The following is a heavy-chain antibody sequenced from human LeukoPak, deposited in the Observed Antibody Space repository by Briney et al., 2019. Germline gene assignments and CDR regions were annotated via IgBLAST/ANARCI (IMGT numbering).Heavy chain of an antibody. J-gene: IGHJ6*03. D-gene: IGHD3-3*01. CDR1: GGSFSGYY. Sequence: KPSETLSLTCAVYGGSFSGYYWSWIRQPPGKGLEWIGEINHSGSTNYNPSLKSRVTISVDTSKNQFSLKPSSVTAADTAVYYCARGRFWSGYYPYYYYYMDVWGKGTTVTVSS. V-gene: IGHV4-34*01. CDR3: ARGRFWSGYYPYYYYYMDV. CDR2: INHSGST.